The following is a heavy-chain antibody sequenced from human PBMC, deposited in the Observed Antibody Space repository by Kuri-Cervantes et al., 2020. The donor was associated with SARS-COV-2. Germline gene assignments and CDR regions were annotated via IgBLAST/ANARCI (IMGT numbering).Heavy chain of an antibody. CDR2: IDPSDSYT. CDR3: ASTAAFWSGYYDY. V-gene: IGHV5-10-1*01. D-gene: IGHD3-3*01. CDR1: GYSFTSHW. Sequence: KVSCKGSGYSFTSHWISWVRQMPGKGLEWMGRIDPSDSYTNYSPSFQGHVTISADKSISTAYLQWSSLKASDTAMYYCASTAAFWSGYYDYWGQGTLVTVSS. J-gene: IGHJ4*02.